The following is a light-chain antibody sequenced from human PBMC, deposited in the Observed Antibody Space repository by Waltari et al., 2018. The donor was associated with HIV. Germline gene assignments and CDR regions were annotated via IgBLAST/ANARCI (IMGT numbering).Light chain of an antibody. V-gene: IGKV3-11*01. CDR2: DAS. J-gene: IGKJ5*01. Sequence: EIVLTQSPATLSLSPGERATLSCRASQSVGNYLAWYQQRPGQAPRLLIFDASNTATAIPARFSGSGSETDFTLTISSLEPEDFAVYYCQQRSSWPSITFGQGTRLDI. CDR1: QSVGNY. CDR3: QQRSSWPSIT.